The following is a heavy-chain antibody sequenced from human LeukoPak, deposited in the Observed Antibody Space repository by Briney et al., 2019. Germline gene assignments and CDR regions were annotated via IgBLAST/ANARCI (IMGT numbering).Heavy chain of an antibody. CDR3: ARRGGGSWYYFDY. CDR1: GGSISSSNSY. CDR2: IYYSGST. Sequence: SETLSLTCTVSGGSISSSNSYWDWSRQPPGMGLEWIGNIYYSGSTNYNASLKSRVTISVDTSKNQFSLKVSSVTAADTALYYCARRGGGSWYYFDYWGQGTLVTVSS. V-gene: IGHV4-39*01. D-gene: IGHD2-15*01. J-gene: IGHJ4*02.